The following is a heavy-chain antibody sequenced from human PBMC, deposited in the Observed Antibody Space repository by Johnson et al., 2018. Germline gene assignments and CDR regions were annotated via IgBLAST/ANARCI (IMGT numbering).Heavy chain of an antibody. D-gene: IGHD2-8*01. V-gene: IGHV3-30*18. CDR3: AKGTQMLYYYYMDV. CDR2: ISRDGTKK. Sequence: QVQLVQSGGGVVQPGKSLRLSCVASGFTFASYVLHWVRRAPGKGLEWVAIISRDGTKKYHIDSVKGRFNISRDNSKNTLFLQMNTLRAEDTAVYYCAKGTQMLYYYYMDVWGKGTTVTVSS. J-gene: IGHJ6*03. CDR1: GFTFASYV.